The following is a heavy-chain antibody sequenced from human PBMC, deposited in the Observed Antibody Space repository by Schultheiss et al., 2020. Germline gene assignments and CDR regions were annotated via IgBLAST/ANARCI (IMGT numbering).Heavy chain of an antibody. J-gene: IGHJ6*02. V-gene: IGHV3-30*03. D-gene: IGHD1-26*01. CDR1: GFTFSSYG. Sequence: GGSLRLSCAASGFTFSSYGMHWVRQAPGKGLEWVAVISYDGSNKYYADSVKGRFTISRDNSKNTLYLQMNSLRAEDTAVYYCARWAYGMDVWGQGTTVTVS. CDR2: ISYDGSNK. CDR3: ARWAYGMDV.